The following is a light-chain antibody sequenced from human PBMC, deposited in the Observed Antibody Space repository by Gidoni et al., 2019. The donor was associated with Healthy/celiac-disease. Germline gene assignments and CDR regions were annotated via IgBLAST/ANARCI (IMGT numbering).Light chain of an antibody. CDR2: LGS. V-gene: IGKV2-28*01. CDR3: MQALLQYT. CDR1: QSILHRNGYNY. Sequence: DIVITQSPLPLPDTPGKPAPISCRSSQSILHRNGYNYLVWYLQKPGQSPQLLIYLGSNRASGVPDRFSGSGSGTDFTLKISRVEAEDVGVYYFMQALLQYTFGQGTKLEIK. J-gene: IGKJ2*01.